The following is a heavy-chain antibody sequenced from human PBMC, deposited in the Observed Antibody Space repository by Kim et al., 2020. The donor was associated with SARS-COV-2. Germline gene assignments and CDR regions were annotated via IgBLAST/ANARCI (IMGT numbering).Heavy chain of an antibody. CDR1: GGSISSSSYY. V-gene: IGHV4-39*01. J-gene: IGHJ4*02. Sequence: SETLSLTCTVSGGSISSSSYYWGWIRQPPGKGLEWIGSIYYSGSTYYNPSLKSRVTISVDTSKNQFSLKLSSVTAADTAVYYCARLWGSYRDFDYWGQGTLVTVSS. CDR2: IYYSGST. D-gene: IGHD3-16*02. CDR3: ARLWGSYRDFDY.